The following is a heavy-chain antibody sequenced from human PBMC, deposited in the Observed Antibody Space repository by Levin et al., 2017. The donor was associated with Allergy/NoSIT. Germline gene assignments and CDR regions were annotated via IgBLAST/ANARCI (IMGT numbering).Heavy chain of an antibody. CDR1: GFTFSSYA. V-gene: IGHV3-23*01. D-gene: IGHD3-10*01. CDR2: ISGSGGST. CDR3: AKHYYGSGSYYTTFDY. Sequence: GESLKISCAASGFTFSSYAMSWVRQAPGKGLEWVSAISGSGGSTYYADSVKGRFTISRDNSKNTLYLQMNSLRAEDTAVYYCAKHYYGSGSYYTTFDYWGQGTLVTVSS. J-gene: IGHJ4*02.